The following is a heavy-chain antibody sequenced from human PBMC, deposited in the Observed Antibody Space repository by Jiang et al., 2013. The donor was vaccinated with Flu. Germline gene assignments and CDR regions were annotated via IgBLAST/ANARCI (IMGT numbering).Heavy chain of an antibody. CDR1: GFTFSSYA. Sequence: VQLVESGGGLVQPGGPSRLSCAASGFTFSSYAISWVRQAPGKGLEWVSVVSESDGGTNYADSVKGRFTISRDNFKNTVYLQMNSLRAEDSALYYCVKDAPPPRRLWDFWGQGTLVTVSS. D-gene: IGHD3-16*01. CDR2: VSESDGGT. V-gene: IGHV3-23*04. CDR3: VKDAPPPRRLWDF. J-gene: IGHJ4*02.